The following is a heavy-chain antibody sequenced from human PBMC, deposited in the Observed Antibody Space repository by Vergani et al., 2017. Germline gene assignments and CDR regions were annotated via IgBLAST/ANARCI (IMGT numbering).Heavy chain of an antibody. CDR1: GGTFSSYA. Sequence: QVQLVQSGAEVKKPGSSVKVSCKASGGTFSSYAISWVRKAPGQGLEWMGRIIPIFGTANYAQKFQGRVTITADKSTSTAYMELSSLRSEDTAVYYCARVTDYGDFDVPPNDYWGQGTLVTVSS. V-gene: IGHV1-69*14. D-gene: IGHD4-17*01. J-gene: IGHJ4*02. CDR3: ARVTDYGDFDVPPNDY. CDR2: IIPIFGTA.